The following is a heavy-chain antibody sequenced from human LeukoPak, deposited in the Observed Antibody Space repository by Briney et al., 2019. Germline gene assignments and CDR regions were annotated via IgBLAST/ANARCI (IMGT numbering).Heavy chain of an antibody. V-gene: IGHV3-21*01. Sequence: GGSLRLSCAASGFTFSSYSMNWVRQAPGKGLEWVSSTSSSSSYIYYADSVKGRFPISRDNAKNSLYLQMNSLRAEDTAVYYCAREGGYDFWSAVMDVWGQGTTVTVSS. CDR1: GFTFSSYS. CDR3: AREGGYDFWSAVMDV. D-gene: IGHD3-3*01. J-gene: IGHJ6*02. CDR2: TSSSSSYI.